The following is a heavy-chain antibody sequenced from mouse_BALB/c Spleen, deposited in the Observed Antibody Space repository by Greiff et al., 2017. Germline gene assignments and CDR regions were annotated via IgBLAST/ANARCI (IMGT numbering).Heavy chain of an antibody. CDR1: GFTFSSYA. V-gene: IGHV5-6-5*01. D-gene: IGHD2-3*01. CDR3: ARGGYLYYFDY. J-gene: IGHJ2*01. CDR2: ISSGGST. Sequence: EVHLVESGGGLVKPGGSLKLSCAASGFTFSSYAMSWVRQTPEKRLEWVASISSGGSTYYPDSVKGRFTISRDNARNILYLQMSSLRSEDTAMYYCARGGYLYYFDYWGQGTTLTVSS.